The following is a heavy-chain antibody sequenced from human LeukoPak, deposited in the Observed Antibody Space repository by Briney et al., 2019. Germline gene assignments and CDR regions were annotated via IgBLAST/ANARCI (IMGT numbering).Heavy chain of an antibody. CDR3: ATDQVPMDV. Sequence: GGSLRLSCAASGFIFSNFGIHWVRQAPGRGLEWVAFVQFDGGATEYRESVRGRFTISRDNSKDTAFLQLTSLRGDDTGVYYCATDQVPMDVWGKGTAVTVSS. J-gene: IGHJ6*03. CDR1: GFIFSNFG. CDR2: VQFDGGAT. V-gene: IGHV3-30*02.